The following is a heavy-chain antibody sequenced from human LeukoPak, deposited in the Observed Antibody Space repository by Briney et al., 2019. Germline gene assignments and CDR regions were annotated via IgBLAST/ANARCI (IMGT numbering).Heavy chain of an antibody. CDR2: IYYSGST. CDR1: GGSISSYY. CDR3: AREGPVAGDDAFDI. V-gene: IGHV4-59*01. D-gene: IGHD6-19*01. Sequence: PSETLSHTCTVAGGSISSYYGSWVRQPPGKGLEWVGYIYYSGSTNYNPSLKSRVTISVDTSKNQFSLKLSSVTAADTAVYYCAREGPVAGDDAFDIWGQGTMVTVSS. J-gene: IGHJ3*02.